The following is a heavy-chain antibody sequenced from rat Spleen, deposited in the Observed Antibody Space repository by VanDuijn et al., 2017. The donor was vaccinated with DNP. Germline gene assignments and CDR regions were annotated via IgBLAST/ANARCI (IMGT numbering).Heavy chain of an antibody. V-gene: IGHV2-6*01. CDR3: SISLGPFSY. Sequence: QVQLKESGPGLVQPSQTLSRTCTVPEFSLTGYTVNWIRQPPGKGLEWIAAIPGGGSTYYISALKSRLSISRDTSKSQVFLKINSLQTEDTATYYCSISLGPFSYWGQGTLVTVSS. CDR2: IPGGGST. D-gene: IGHD3-5*01. J-gene: IGHJ3*01. CDR1: EFSLTGYT.